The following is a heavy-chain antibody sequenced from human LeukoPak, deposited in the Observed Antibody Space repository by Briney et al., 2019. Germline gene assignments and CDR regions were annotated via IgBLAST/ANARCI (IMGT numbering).Heavy chain of an antibody. V-gene: IGHV3-30-3*01. CDR1: GFTFSSYA. CDR3: ARDPSNYYDSSGCHH. CDR2: ISYDGSNK. D-gene: IGHD3-22*01. J-gene: IGHJ4*02. Sequence: GGSLRLSCAASGFTFSSYAMHWVRQAPGKGLEWVAVISYDGSNKYYADSVKGRFTISRDNSKNTLYLQMNSLRAEDTAVYYCARDPSNYYDSSGCHHWGQGTLVTVSS.